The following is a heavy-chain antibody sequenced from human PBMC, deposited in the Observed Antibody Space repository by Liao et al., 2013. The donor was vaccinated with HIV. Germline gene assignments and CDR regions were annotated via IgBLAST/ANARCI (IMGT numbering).Heavy chain of an antibody. Sequence: QVQLQESGPGLVKPAQTLSLTCSVSGGSMSSTDDCWSWFRQPAGKGLEWIGRVYGSGINNYNPSLRSRVTISLDKSKSQFSLSLSSVSAADTAMYYCARERRNSESWDYYFYMDVWGKGTTVTVSS. V-gene: IGHV4-61*02. CDR3: ARERRNSESWDYYFYMDV. J-gene: IGHJ6*03. CDR1: GGSMSSTDDC. D-gene: IGHD3-10*01. CDR2: VYGSGIN.